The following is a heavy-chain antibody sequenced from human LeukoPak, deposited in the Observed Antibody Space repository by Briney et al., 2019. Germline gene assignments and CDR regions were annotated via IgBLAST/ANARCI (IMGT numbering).Heavy chain of an antibody. CDR1: GGSISSGGYY. CDR3: ARDRGIAAAGTRYFDY. Sequence: SETLSLTCTVSGGSISSGGYYWSWIRQPPGKGLEWIGYIYHSGSTYYNPSLKSRVTISVHRSKNQFSLKLSSVTAADTAVYYCARDRGIAAAGTRYFDYWGQGTLVTVSS. CDR2: IYHSGST. D-gene: IGHD6-13*01. V-gene: IGHV4-30-2*01. J-gene: IGHJ4*02.